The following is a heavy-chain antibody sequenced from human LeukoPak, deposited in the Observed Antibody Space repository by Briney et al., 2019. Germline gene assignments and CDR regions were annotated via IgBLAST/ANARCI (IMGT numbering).Heavy chain of an antibody. Sequence: GGSLRLSCAASGFIFTGYFMSWVRQAPGKGLEWVASIKHDGSEKYYVDSVRGRLTISRDNTKNLLYLQMSSLRAEDTAVYYCATDRGWRTSGYYLYYEYWGQGTLVTFSS. CDR1: GFIFTGYF. D-gene: IGHD3-3*01. J-gene: IGHJ4*02. V-gene: IGHV3-7*01. CDR3: ATDRGWRTSGYYLYYEY. CDR2: IKHDGSEK.